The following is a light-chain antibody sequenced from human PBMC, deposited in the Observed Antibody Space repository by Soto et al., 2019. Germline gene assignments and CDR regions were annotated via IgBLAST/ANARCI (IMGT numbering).Light chain of an antibody. V-gene: IGKV3-11*01. CDR1: RSVSSY. J-gene: IGKJ4*01. CDR2: DAS. CDR3: QQRSNWQGAT. Sequence: EIAVTQSPATLSLSPGERATLSCRASRSVSSYLAWYQQNPGQAPSLLIYDASNRATGIPARFSGSGSGTDFTLTISSLEPEDFAVYYCQQRSNWQGATFGGGTMVDIK.